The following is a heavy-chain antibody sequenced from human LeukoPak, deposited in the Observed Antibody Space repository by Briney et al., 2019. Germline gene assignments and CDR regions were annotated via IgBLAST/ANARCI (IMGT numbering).Heavy chain of an antibody. CDR3: AIGYSSGSFDY. D-gene: IGHD6-19*01. CDR2: INAGNGKT. J-gene: IGHJ4*02. Sequence: AAVKVSFKASGYTFTSYAMHWVRQAPGQRLERMGWINAGNGKTKYSQKFQGRVTITRDTSASTAYMELSSLRSEDTAVYYCAIGYSSGSFDYWGQGTLVTVSS. CDR1: GYTFTSYA. V-gene: IGHV1-3*01.